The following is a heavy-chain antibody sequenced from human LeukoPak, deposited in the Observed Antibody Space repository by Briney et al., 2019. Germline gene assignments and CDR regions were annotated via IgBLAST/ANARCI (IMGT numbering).Heavy chain of an antibody. CDR1: GFTFSSYW. J-gene: IGHJ3*01. Sequence: PGGSLRLSCAASGFTFSSYWMTWVRQAPGKGLEWVANINQDGAEKYYVDSVKGRFTISRDNAKNSLYLQMHSLRVEDTAVYYCATDAGSGWQRLDAFHLWGQGTMVTVSS. D-gene: IGHD6-19*01. CDR3: ATDAGSGWQRLDAFHL. CDR2: INQDGAEK. V-gene: IGHV3-7*01.